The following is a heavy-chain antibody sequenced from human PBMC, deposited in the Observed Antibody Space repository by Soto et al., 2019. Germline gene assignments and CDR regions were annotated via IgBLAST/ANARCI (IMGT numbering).Heavy chain of an antibody. Sequence: QVQLVESGGGVVQPGRSLRLSCAASGFTFSSYGMHWVRQAPGKGLERVAVIWYDGSNKYYADSVKGRFTISRDNSKNTLYLQMNSLRAEDTAVYYCARDGARYYYYGMDVWGQGTTVTVSS. CDR1: GFTFSSYG. D-gene: IGHD6-6*01. CDR2: IWYDGSNK. CDR3: ARDGARYYYYGMDV. V-gene: IGHV3-33*01. J-gene: IGHJ6*02.